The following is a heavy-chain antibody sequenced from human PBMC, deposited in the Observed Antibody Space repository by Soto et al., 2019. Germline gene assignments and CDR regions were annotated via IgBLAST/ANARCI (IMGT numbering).Heavy chain of an antibody. CDR3: AKDWRRYFAWLLFDY. CDR2: ISGSGGST. Sequence: PGGSLRLSCAASGFTLSGYAMSWVRQAPGKGVEWVSAISGSGGSTYYADSVKGRFTISRDNSKNTLYLQMNSLRAEDKAVYYCAKDWRRYFAWLLFDYWGQATLVTVSS. CDR1: GFTLSGYA. J-gene: IGHJ4*02. V-gene: IGHV3-23*01. D-gene: IGHD3-9*01.